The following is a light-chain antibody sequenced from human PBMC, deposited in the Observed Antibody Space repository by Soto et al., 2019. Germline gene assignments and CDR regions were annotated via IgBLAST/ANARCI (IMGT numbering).Light chain of an antibody. V-gene: IGKV1-6*01. J-gene: IGKJ1*01. CDR2: ASS. Sequence: AVQMTQYPSSLSASVGDRVTITCRASQGIRNDLGWYQQKPGKSPKLLIYASSSLQSGVPTRFSGSGSGTDFTLTISSLQPEDFATYYCLQDYKYPRTFGQGTKVDIK. CDR3: LQDYKYPRT. CDR1: QGIRND.